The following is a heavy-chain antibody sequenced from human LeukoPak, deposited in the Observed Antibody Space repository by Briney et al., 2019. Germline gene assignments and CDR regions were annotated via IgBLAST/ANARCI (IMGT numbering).Heavy chain of an antibody. J-gene: IGHJ3*02. CDR3: AKSARSIAVSKASFDI. Sequence: GGSLRVSCAASGFTFSSYWMHWVRQAPGKGVVWVSRINSDGSSTNYADSVKGRFTISRDNSKNTLYLQMNSLRAEDTAVYYCAKSARSIAVSKASFDIWGQGTMVTVSS. CDR1: GFTFSSYW. V-gene: IGHV3-74*01. D-gene: IGHD6-19*01. CDR2: INSDGSST.